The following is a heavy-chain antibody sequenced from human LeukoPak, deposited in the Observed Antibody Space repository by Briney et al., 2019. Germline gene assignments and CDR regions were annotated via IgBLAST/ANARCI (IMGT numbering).Heavy chain of an antibody. CDR1: GGTFSGYY. Sequence: PSETLSLTCAVYGGTFSGYYWSWIRQPPGKGLEWIGEINHSGTTNYNPSLRSRVSVSIDTSKNQFSLKLRSVTAADTGVYYCASSRGYSNGLWYYYMDVWGTGTTVTVSS. CDR2: INHSGTT. V-gene: IGHV4-34*01. CDR3: ASSRGYSNGLWYYYMDV. D-gene: IGHD6-25*01. J-gene: IGHJ6*03.